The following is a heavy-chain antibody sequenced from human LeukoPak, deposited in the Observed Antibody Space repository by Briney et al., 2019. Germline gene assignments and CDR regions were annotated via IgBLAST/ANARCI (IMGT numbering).Heavy chain of an antibody. CDR2: IYPSDSDT. CDR3: AKGKGDSGYDSVGAFDI. CDR1: GYPFTNYG. Sequence: GGSREISGQGSGYPFTNYGSGWVRQLPGKGLEGRGIIYPSDSDTRYSPSFQGQVTISAAESISTAYLQWSSLKASDTAMYYCAKGKGDSGYDSVGAFDIWGQGTMVTVSS. D-gene: IGHD5-12*01. J-gene: IGHJ3*02. V-gene: IGHV5-51*01.